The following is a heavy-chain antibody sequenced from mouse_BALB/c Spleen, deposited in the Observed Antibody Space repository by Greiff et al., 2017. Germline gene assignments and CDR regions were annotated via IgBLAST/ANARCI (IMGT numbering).Heavy chain of an antibody. J-gene: IGHJ4*01. CDR1: GFTFSSYG. V-gene: IGHV5-6-3*01. Sequence: EVQLQESGGGLVQPGGSLKLSCAASGFTFSSYGMSWVRQTPDKRLELVATINSNGGSTYYPDSVKGRFTISRDNAKNTLYLQMSSLKSEDTAMYYCARDGYYSYAMDYWGQGTSVTVSS. CDR3: ARDGYYSYAMDY. CDR2: INSNGGST. D-gene: IGHD2-3*01.